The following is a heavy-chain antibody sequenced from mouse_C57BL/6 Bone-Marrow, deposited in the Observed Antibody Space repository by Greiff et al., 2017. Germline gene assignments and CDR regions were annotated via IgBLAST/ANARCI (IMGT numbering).Heavy chain of an antibody. CDR3: ARGLWVIRRVNWAMDY. Sequence: VQLQESGAELAKPGASVKLSCQASGYTFTSYWMHWVKQRPGQGLEWIGYINPSSGYTKYNQKFKDKATLTADKSSSTAYMQMSSLTYEDSAVYYCARGLWVIRRVNWAMDYWGKGTSVTVSS. CDR1: GYTFTSYW. V-gene: IGHV1-7*01. J-gene: IGHJ4*01. CDR2: INPSSGYT. D-gene: IGHD2-14*01.